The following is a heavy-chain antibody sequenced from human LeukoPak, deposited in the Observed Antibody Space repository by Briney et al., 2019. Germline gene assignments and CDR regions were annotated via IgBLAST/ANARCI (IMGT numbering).Heavy chain of an antibody. CDR1: GFTVSSNA. Sequence: GGSLRLSCAASGFTVSSNAMTWVRQAPGKGLEWVSSMSSGGTYIYYADSVRGRFTISRDNAKNSLYLVMNSLRAEDTATYYCARNRPTGASRVFVVQWGQGTLVTVSS. D-gene: IGHD2-15*01. CDR2: MSSGGTYI. J-gene: IGHJ4*02. CDR3: ARNRPTGASRVFVVQ. V-gene: IGHV3-21*01.